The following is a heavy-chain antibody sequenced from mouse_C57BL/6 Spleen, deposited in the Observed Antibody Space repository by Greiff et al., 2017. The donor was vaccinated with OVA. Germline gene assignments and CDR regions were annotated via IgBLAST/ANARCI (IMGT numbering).Heavy chain of an antibody. CDR2: ISSGSSAI. D-gene: IGHD2-3*01. Sequence: EVMLVESGGGLVKPGGSLKLSCAASGFTFSDYGMHWVRQAPEKGLEWIAYISSGSSAIYYADTVKGRFTISSDNAKNTLFLQRTSLRAEDTARYYCARDGYYWFAYWGQGTLVTVSA. CDR1: GFTFSDYG. CDR3: ARDGYYWFAY. J-gene: IGHJ3*01. V-gene: IGHV5-17*01.